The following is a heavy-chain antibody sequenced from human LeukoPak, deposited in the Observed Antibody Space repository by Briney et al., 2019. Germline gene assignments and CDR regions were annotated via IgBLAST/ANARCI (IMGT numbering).Heavy chain of an antibody. V-gene: IGHV4-31*03. D-gene: IGHD3-22*01. CDR2: IYYSGST. CDR3: ARGWVGYYDGSAASWGYFDY. J-gene: IGHJ4*02. Sequence: PSETLSLTCTVSGGSISSGGYYWSWIRQHPGKGLEWIGYIYYSGSTYYNPSLKSRVTISVDTSKNQFSLKLSSVTAADTAVYYCARGWVGYYDGSAASWGYFDYWGQGTLVTVSS. CDR1: GGSISSGGYY.